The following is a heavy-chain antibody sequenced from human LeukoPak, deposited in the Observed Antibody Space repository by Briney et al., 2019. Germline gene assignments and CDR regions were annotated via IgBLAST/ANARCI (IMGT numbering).Heavy chain of an antibody. CDR2: IIPIFGTA. J-gene: IGHJ3*02. V-gene: IGHV1-69*01. CDR3: ATYRGLRGVFKDAFDI. Sequence: GSSVTVSCKASGGTFSSYATSWVRQAPGQGLEWMGGIIPIFGTANYAQKFQGRVTITADESTSTAYMELSSLRSEDTAVYYCATYRGLRGVFKDAFDIWGQGTMVTVSS. D-gene: IGHD3-10*01. CDR1: GGTFSSYA.